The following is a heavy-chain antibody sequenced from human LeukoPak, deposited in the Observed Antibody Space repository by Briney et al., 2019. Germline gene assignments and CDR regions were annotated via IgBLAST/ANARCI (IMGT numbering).Heavy chain of an antibody. CDR2: ISYDGSNK. CDR3: AREGRNRDIVVVPAAIPFDY. V-gene: IGHV3-30-3*01. D-gene: IGHD2-2*01. Sequence: GGSLRLSCAASGFTFSSYAMHWVRQAPGKGLEWVAVISYDGSNKYYADSVKGRFTISRGNSKNTLYLQMNSLRAEDTAVYYCAREGRNRDIVVVPAAIPFDYWGQGTLVTVSS. J-gene: IGHJ4*02. CDR1: GFTFSSYA.